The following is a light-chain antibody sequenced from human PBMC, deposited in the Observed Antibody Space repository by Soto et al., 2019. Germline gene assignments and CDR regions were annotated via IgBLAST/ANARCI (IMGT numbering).Light chain of an antibody. CDR3: QSYDSSLSSSV. J-gene: IGLJ2*01. Sequence: QSVLTQPPSVSGAPGQRVTISCTGSRSNIGAGYDVHWYQQLPGTAPKLLIYVNSNRPSGVPDRFSGSKSGTSASLAITGLQAEDEADYYCQSYDSSLSSSVFGGGTKLTVL. CDR2: VNS. CDR1: RSNIGAGYD. V-gene: IGLV1-40*01.